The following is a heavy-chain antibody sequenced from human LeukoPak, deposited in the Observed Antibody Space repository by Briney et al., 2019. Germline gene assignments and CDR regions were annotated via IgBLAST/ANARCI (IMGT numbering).Heavy chain of an antibody. D-gene: IGHD4-17*01. J-gene: IGHJ5*02. V-gene: IGHV4-59*08. Sequence: SEPLTLTCTVSGGSISSYYWSWLRQPPGKGLEWLGYIYYSGSTNYNPSLKRRVTISVYTSKNQFSLKLSSVTAADTAVYNCGGGDYGGWFDLWGQGTLVTVSS. CDR3: GGGDYGGWFDL. CDR1: GGSISSYY. CDR2: IYYSGST.